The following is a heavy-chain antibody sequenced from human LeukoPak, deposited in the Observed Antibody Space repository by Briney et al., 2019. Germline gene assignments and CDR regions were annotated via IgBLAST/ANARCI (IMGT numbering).Heavy chain of an antibody. CDR3: AKRGVVIRVILVGFHKEAYYFDS. V-gene: IGHV3-23*01. D-gene: IGHD3-22*01. CDR2: ITGSGGGT. Sequence: GGSLRLSCAVSGITLRNYGMSWVRQAPGKGLEWVAGITGSGGGTNYAVSVKARFTISRDNSKHTLYPQMNSLRAEDMAVYFCAKRGVVIRVILVGFHKEAYYFDSWGQGALVTVSS. J-gene: IGHJ4*02. CDR1: GITLRNYG.